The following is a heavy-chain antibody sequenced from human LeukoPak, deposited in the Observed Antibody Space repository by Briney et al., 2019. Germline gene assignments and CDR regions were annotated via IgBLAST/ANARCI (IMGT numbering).Heavy chain of an antibody. D-gene: IGHD2-21*01. Sequence: SETLSLTCTVSGGPFSSFYWSWIRQPPGKGPEWLGHIYYRGTTNYNPSLKSRVTTSLDTSKNQISLKLRTVTAADTAVYYCARGDWNAFDIWAQGTLVTVSS. CDR1: GGPFSSFY. CDR2: IYYRGTT. CDR3: ARGDWNAFDI. J-gene: IGHJ3*02. V-gene: IGHV4-59*01.